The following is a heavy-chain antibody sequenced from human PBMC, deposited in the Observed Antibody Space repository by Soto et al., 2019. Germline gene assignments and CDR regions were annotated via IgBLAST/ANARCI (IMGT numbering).Heavy chain of an antibody. V-gene: IGHV4-30-4*01. CDR3: ARDFKRYSSSTGPLEY. CDR1: GDSLSSGDYY. CDR2: IDYTGST. D-gene: IGHD6-6*01. Sequence: PPETLSLTCTVSGDSLSSGDYYWSWIRQHPGKGLEWIGLIDYTGSTHDTPSLKSRLIISVNTSKNQCSLKLTAATAADTAVYYCARDFKRYSSSTGPLEYWGQGTLVTVSS. J-gene: IGHJ4*02.